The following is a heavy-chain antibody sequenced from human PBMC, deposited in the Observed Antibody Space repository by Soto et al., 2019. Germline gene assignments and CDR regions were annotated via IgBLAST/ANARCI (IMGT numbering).Heavy chain of an antibody. CDR2: IYRGGST. D-gene: IGHD3-16*01. J-gene: IGHJ6*03. Sequence: SETLSLTCTVSGDSVRNQYWSWIRRPPGRGLEWIGYIYRGGSTKYNPSLKSRLTISVDTSKNRFSLKLSSVTAADTAVYYCARTLDYGHMDVWGKGTTVTVSS. V-gene: IGHV4-4*09. CDR3: ARTLDYGHMDV. CDR1: GDSVRNQY.